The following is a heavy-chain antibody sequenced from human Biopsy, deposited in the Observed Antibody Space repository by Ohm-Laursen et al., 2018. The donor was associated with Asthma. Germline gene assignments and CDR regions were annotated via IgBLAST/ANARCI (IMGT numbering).Heavy chain of an antibody. CDR3: AGFCSGGNCPDH. V-gene: IGHV4-59*01. J-gene: IGHJ4*02. CDR1: GVSIRSYN. Sequence: GTLSLTCTVSGVSIRSYNWTWIRQPPGKGLEWIGNIHYSGSTYSNPSLKSRVTISVDTSKKQISLRLSSVIAADTAVYYCAGFCSGGNCPDHWGQGTLVTVSS. D-gene: IGHD2-15*01. CDR2: IHYSGST.